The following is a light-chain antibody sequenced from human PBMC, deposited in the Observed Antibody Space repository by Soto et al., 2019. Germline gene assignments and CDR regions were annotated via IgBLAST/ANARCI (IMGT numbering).Light chain of an antibody. CDR1: QSVGTN. CDR2: GAS. Sequence: EIVMTQSPATLSVSPGERATLSCRASQSVGTNLVWYQHKPGQAPRPLIYGASIRATGIPARFSASGSGTEFTLPISSPQSQDSAVYFCQQYYYWHPSTIGQGTKVEIK. V-gene: IGKV3-15*01. CDR3: QQYYYWHPST. J-gene: IGKJ2*01.